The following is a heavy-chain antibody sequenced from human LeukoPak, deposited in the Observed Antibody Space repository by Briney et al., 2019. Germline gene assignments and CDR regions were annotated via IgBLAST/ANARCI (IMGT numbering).Heavy chain of an antibody. CDR3: ARRGVGSYYKY. J-gene: IGHJ4*02. D-gene: IGHD3-10*01. Sequence: PSETLSLTCTVSGGSISSSSYYWGWIRQPPGKGLEWIGSNYYSGSTYYNPSLKSRVTISVDTSKNQFSLKLSSVTAADTAVYYCARRGVGSYYKYWGQGTLVTVSS. CDR2: NYYSGST. V-gene: IGHV4-39*01. CDR1: GGSISSSSYY.